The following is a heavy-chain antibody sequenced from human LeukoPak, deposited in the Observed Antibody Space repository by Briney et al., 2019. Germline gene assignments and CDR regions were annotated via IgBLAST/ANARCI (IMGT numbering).Heavy chain of an antibody. V-gene: IGHV1-2*02. J-gene: IGHJ4*02. CDR1: VYIFTNYY. CDR3: ARHVSSSGEDS. Sequence: ASVNVSFKSSVYIFTNYYMHWVRQAPGQGLEWMGWINPRSGGTNFAQKFQGRVTMTRDTSISAAYMELSRLRSDDTAVYYCARHVSSSGEDSWGQGTLVTVSS. D-gene: IGHD2-21*01. CDR2: INPRSGGT.